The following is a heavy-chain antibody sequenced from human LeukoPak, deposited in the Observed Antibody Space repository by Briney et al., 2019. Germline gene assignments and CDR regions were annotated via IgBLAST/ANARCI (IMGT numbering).Heavy chain of an antibody. CDR2: IKSKVDGGTI. CDR3: TTGGKVMTNDY. D-gene: IGHD4-23*01. CDR1: GFTFANAW. J-gene: IGHJ4*02. Sequence: PGGSLRLSCAGSGFTFANAWMNWVRQPSGKGLEWVGRIKSKVDGGTIDYAAPVRGRLTISRDDSKDAVYLQMNSLKTEDTGLYYCTTGGKVMTNDYWGQGTLVTVSS. V-gene: IGHV3-15*07.